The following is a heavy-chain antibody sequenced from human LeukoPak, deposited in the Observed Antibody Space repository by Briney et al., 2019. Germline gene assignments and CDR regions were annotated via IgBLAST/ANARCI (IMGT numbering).Heavy chain of an antibody. D-gene: IGHD1-26*01. J-gene: IGHJ4*02. CDR3: ARASGSFDY. V-gene: IGHV3-33*01. CDR2: IWRDGSTE. CDR1: GFTFSTYA. Sequence: GGSLRLSCVASGFTFSTYAMHWVRQVPGKGLEWVAAIWRDGSTEFYADSVKGRFTISRDDSKNTLYLQMNSLRAEDSAVYYCARASGSFDYWGQGTLVTVSS.